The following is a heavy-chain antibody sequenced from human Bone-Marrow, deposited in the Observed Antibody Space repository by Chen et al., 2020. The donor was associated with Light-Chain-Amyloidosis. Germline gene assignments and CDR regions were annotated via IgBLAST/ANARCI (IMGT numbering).Heavy chain of an antibody. Sequence: EVQLVESGGGLLQRGGSLRLSCAASGFAFSSYAMSWVRQARGKGLEWVSTIRGSGGSRYYGDSVKGLLTISRDNSKNALFLQMNSLRAEDTAVYYCAKDISYDDILPGYPADAFDIWGQGTMVTVSS. D-gene: IGHD3-9*01. CDR2: IRGSGGSR. V-gene: IGHV3-23*04. J-gene: IGHJ3*02. CDR3: AKDISYDDILPGYPADAFDI. CDR1: GFAFSSYA.